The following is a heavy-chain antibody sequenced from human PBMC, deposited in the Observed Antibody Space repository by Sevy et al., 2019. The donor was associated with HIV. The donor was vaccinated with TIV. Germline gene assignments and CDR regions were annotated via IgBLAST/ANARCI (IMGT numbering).Heavy chain of an antibody. CDR3: ARGDYYDSSYYYYGMDV. V-gene: IGHV6-1*01. J-gene: IGHJ6*02. Sequence: KQSQTLSLTCAISGDSVSSNSAAWNWIRQSPSRGLEWLGRTYYRSKWYNDYAVSGKSRININPDTSKNQFSLQLNSVTPEDTAVYYCARGDYYDSSYYYYGMDVWGQGTTVTVSS. CDR2: TYYRSKWYN. CDR1: GDSVSSNSAA. D-gene: IGHD3-22*01.